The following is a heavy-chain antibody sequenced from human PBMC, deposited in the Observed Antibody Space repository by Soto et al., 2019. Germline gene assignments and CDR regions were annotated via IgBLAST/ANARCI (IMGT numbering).Heavy chain of an antibody. CDR1: GGSISSGGYY. CDR3: ARDGDYGHWFDP. Sequence: QVQLQESGPGLVKPSQTLSLTCTVSGGSISSGGYYWSWIRQHPGKGLEWIGYIYYSGSTYYNPSLKSRVTLSVDTSKNQFSLKLSSVAAADTAVYYCARDGDYGHWFDPWGQGTLVTVSS. CDR2: IYYSGST. V-gene: IGHV4-31*03. J-gene: IGHJ5*02. D-gene: IGHD4-17*01.